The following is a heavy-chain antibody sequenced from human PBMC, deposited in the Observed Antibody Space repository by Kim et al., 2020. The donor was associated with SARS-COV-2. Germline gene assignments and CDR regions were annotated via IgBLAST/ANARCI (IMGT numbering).Heavy chain of an antibody. J-gene: IGHJ4*02. D-gene: IGHD6-19*01. CDR1: GYTFTRLG. CDR3: AWVGALAGSFDY. V-gene: IGHV1-18*01. CDR2: ISVYNGNT. Sequence: ASVKVSCKASGYTFTRLGITWVRQAPGQGLEWMGWISVYNGNTNYAQKFQGRVTMTTDTSTSTAYMELSSLRSDDTAVYYCAWVGALAGSFDYWGQGTLVTVSS.